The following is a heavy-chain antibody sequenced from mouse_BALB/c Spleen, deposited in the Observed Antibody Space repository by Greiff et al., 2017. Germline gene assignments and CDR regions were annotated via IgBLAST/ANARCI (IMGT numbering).Heavy chain of an antibody. J-gene: IGHJ4*01. V-gene: IGHV2-9*02. CDR1: GFSLTSYG. D-gene: IGHD2-4*01. CDR2: IWAGGST. Sequence: QVQLKESGPGLVAPSQSLSITCTVSGFSLTSYGVHWVRQPPGKGLEWLGVIWAGGSTNYNSALMSRLSISKDNSKSQVFLKMNSLQTDDTAMYYCAREIYYDYLYAMDYWGQGTSVTVSS. CDR3: AREIYYDYLYAMDY.